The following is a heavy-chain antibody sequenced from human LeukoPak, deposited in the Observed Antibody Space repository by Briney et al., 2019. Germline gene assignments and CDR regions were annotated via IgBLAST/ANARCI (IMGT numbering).Heavy chain of an antibody. CDR1: GASINTYY. Sequence: SETLSLTCSVSGASINTYYWSWVRQSPGKGLEWLAYIYYGGSINYNPSPSLTRRLTISVDTSKSPFSLELTSVTAADTAVYYCARAGIRYSSSWFGIDSWGPGTLVAVSS. CDR3: ARAGIRYSSSWFGIDS. V-gene: IGHV4-59*01. D-gene: IGHD6-13*01. CDR2: IYYGGSI. J-gene: IGHJ4*02.